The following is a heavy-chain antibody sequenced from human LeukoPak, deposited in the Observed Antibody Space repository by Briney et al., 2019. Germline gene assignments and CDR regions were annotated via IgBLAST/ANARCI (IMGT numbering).Heavy chain of an antibody. V-gene: IGHV3-23*01. CDR3: AKKGIYGGNYAFDY. J-gene: IGHJ4*02. CDR1: GFTFSSYA. D-gene: IGHD4/OR15-4a*01. CDR2: ISGSGGNT. Sequence: PGGSLRLSCAASGFTFSSYAMSWVRQAPGKGLEWVSAISGSGGNTYYADSVKGRFTISRDNSKNTLYLQMNSLRAEDTAVYYCAKKGIYGGNYAFDYWGQGTLVTVSS.